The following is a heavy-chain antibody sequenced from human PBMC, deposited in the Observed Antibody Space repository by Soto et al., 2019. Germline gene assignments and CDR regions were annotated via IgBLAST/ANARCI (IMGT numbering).Heavy chain of an antibody. CDR3: ASYYGSGSYYSDWFDH. D-gene: IGHD3-10*01. J-gene: IGHJ5*02. CDR2: IYQSGST. CDR1: GGSVSSGCYS. Sequence: KTSETLSLTCAVSGGSVSSGCYSWSWNRQPPGKGLEWIGYIYQSGSTYYNPSLKSRVTISVDRSENQFSLKPISVTAADRAVYNVASYYGSGSYYSDWFDHWGQGTLVTVSS. V-gene: IGHV4-30-2*01.